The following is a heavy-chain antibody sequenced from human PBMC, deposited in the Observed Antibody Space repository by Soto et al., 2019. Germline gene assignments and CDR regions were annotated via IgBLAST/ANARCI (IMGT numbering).Heavy chain of an antibody. D-gene: IGHD3-3*01. Sequence: EASVKVSCKASGGTFSSYTISWVRQAPGQGLEWMGRIIPILGIANYAQKFQGRVTITADKSTSTAYMELSSLRSEDTAVYYCASFTPGVVITPDSNYMDVWGKGTTVTVSS. CDR2: IIPILGIA. CDR3: ASFTPGVVITPDSNYMDV. CDR1: GGTFSSYT. J-gene: IGHJ6*03. V-gene: IGHV1-69*02.